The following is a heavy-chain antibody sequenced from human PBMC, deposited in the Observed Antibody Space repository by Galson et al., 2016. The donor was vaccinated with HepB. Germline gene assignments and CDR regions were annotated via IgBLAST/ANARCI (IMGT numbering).Heavy chain of an antibody. CDR1: GDSIGGGYY. CDR2: IYSGGNI. D-gene: IGHD3-10*01. CDR3: ARDARGGNGHRDEAYDV. Sequence: TLSLTCTVSGDSIGGGYYWSWIRQVPGKGLEWIGYIYSGGNIYYNPSLRGRVSISLDTSKNQFSLRLTSVTAADTAVYYCARDARGGNGHRDEAYDVWGKGTMVTVSS. J-gene: IGHJ3*01. V-gene: IGHV4-31*03.